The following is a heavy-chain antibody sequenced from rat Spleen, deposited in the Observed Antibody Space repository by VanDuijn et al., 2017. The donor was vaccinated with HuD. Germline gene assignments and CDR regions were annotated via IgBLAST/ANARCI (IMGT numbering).Heavy chain of an antibody. V-gene: IGHV5-29*01. CDR1: GFTFSDFF. D-gene: IGHD1-10*01. J-gene: IGHJ4*01. CDR3: TRGGNYALDA. Sequence: EVQLVASDGGLVQSGRSLKLSCAASGFTFSDFFMAWVRQAPAQGLEWVATISDDGTNTYYRDSVKGRFTISRDNAKSTLYLQMNSLRSEDTATYYCTRGGNYALDAWGQGASVTVSS. CDR2: ISDDGTNT.